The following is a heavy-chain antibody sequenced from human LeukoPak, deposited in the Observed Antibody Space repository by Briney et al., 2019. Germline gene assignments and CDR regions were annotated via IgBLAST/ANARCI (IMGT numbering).Heavy chain of an antibody. CDR1: GYSISTGYF. J-gene: IGHJ4*02. CDR2: KFHTGSA. D-gene: IGHD3-16*01. V-gene: IGHV4-38-2*01. Sequence: PSETLSLTCAVSGYSISTGYFWGWIRPSPGQGLEWIDSKFHTGSASYNPSLKSRATLSVDTSKNEFSLKLTSVSAADTAIYYCASPRGTYIDYWGQGTLVTVSS. CDR3: ASPRGTYIDY.